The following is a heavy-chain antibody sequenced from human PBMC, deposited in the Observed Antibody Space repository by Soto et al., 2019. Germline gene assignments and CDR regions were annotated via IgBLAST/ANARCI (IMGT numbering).Heavy chain of an antibody. CDR2: LRGSGDNT. CDR1: GFTFDSYA. J-gene: IGHJ4*02. Sequence: EVHLLESGGGLVQPGGSLRLSCAASGFTFDSYAMKWVRQAPGKGLEWVSTLRGSGDNTYYADSVKGRFTISRDNSKNMMYLQMSILRAEDTAVYYCTKNRGLQYYFDYWGQGTLVTVSS. V-gene: IGHV3-23*01. CDR3: TKNRGLQYYFDY.